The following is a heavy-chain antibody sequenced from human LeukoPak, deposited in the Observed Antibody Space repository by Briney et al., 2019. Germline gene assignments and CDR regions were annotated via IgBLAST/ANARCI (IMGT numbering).Heavy chain of an antibody. V-gene: IGHV3-48*02. CDR1: GFTFSSYS. Sequence: GGFLRLSCAASGFTFSSYSMNWVRQTPGKGREWVSYIGTSSSIIYYADSVKGRFTISRDNAKNSLYLQMNSLRDEDTAVYYCARHDYAGNSGDYWGQGTLVTVSS. D-gene: IGHD4-23*01. CDR3: ARHDYAGNSGDY. CDR2: IGTSSSII. J-gene: IGHJ4*02.